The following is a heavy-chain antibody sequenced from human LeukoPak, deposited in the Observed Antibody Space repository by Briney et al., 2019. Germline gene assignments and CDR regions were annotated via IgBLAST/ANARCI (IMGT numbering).Heavy chain of an antibody. CDR1: GFTFSRYY. CDR3: AKIVVPAAYYFYGMDV. Sequence: GGSLRLSCAASGFTFSRYYMSWVRQTPGKGLEWVSGVGVRGVKTFYADSVKGRFTVSRDNAKSTVFLQMNSLRPEDSAVYYCAKIVVPAAYYFYGMDVWGQGITVTVSS. V-gene: IGHV3-23*01. J-gene: IGHJ6*02. CDR2: VGVRGVKT. D-gene: IGHD2-2*01.